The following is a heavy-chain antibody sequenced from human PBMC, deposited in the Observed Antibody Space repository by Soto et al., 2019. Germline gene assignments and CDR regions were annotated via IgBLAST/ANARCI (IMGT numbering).Heavy chain of an antibody. J-gene: IGHJ4*02. D-gene: IGHD3-10*01. V-gene: IGHV3-11*01. CDR1: GFALSDYY. Sequence: QVQLVESGGALVKPGGSLRLSCAASGFALSDYYMHWIRQAPGKGLEWISSIAGTGHNKFYSESVSGRFTISRDNTNNSLYLQMKSLTAEDTAVYYCVRHYNQYLTASFFHWGQGTLLTVSS. CDR2: IAGTGHNK. CDR3: VRHYNQYLTASFFH.